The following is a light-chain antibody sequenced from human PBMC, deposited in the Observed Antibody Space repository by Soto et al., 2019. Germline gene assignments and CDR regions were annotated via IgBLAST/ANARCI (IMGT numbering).Light chain of an antibody. CDR1: QSVSNN. CDR3: QQYNNWPPYA. V-gene: IGKV3-15*01. J-gene: IGKJ2*01. Sequence: EIVMRQSPATLSVSPGERVTLPCRASQSVSNNLAWYQQKPGQAPRLPIYDTSTRATGIPVGFSGSGSGTEFTLTISGLQSEDFAVYYCQQYNNWPPYAFGQGTKLEIK. CDR2: DTS.